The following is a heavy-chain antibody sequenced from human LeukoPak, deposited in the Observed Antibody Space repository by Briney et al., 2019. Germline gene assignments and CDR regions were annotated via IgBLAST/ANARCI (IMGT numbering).Heavy chain of an antibody. CDR2: ISGSGGST. CDR1: GFTFSSYA. J-gene: IGHJ4*02. CDR3: AKEVAGGSSWFVGGFVRRRYYFDY. D-gene: IGHD6-13*01. Sequence: PGGSLRLSCAASGFTFSSYAMSWVRQAPGKGLEWVSAISGSGGSTYYADSVKGRFTISRDNSKNTLYLQMNSLRAEDTAVYYCAKEVAGGSSWFVGGFVRRRYYFDYWGQGTLVTVSS. V-gene: IGHV3-23*01.